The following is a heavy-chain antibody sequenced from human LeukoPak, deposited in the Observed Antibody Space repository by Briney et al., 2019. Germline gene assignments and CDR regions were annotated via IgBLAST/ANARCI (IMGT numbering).Heavy chain of an antibody. J-gene: IGHJ6*03. CDR3: ARGVSSSWYPPYYYYMDV. D-gene: IGHD6-13*01. Sequence: VASVKVSCKASGGTFSSYAISWVRQAPGQGLEWMGGIIPIFGTANYAQKFQGRVTITADESTSTAYMELSSLRSEDTAVYYCARGVSSSWYPPYYYYMDVWGKGTTVTISS. V-gene: IGHV1-69*13. CDR2: IIPIFGTA. CDR1: GGTFSSYA.